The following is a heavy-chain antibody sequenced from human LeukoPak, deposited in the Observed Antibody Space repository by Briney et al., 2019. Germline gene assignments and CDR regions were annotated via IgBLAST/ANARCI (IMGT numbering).Heavy chain of an antibody. CDR1: GGTFSSYG. CDR2: ISAYNGNT. D-gene: IGHD3-22*01. CDR3: ARDETGYYYDSSGYRDAFDI. Sequence: ASVKVSCKASGGTFSSYGISWVRQAPGQGLEWMGWISAYNGNTNYAQKLQGRVTMTTDTSTSTAYMELRSLRSDDTAVYYCARDETGYYYDSSGYRDAFDIWGQGTMVTVSS. J-gene: IGHJ3*02. V-gene: IGHV1-18*01.